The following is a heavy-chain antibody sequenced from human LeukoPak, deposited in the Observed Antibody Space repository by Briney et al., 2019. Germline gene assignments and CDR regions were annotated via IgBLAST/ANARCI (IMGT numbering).Heavy chain of an antibody. D-gene: IGHD2-2*02. CDR2: INTNTGNP. CDR1: GYTFTSYA. CDR3: ARLGHSCYTNLGYYGMDV. J-gene: IGHJ6*02. Sequence: ASVKVSCKASGYTFTSYAMNWVRQASGQGLEWMGWINTNTGNPTYAQGFTGRFVFSLDTSVSTAYLQISSLKAEDTAVYYCARLGHSCYTNLGYYGMDVWGQGTTVTVSS. V-gene: IGHV7-4-1*02.